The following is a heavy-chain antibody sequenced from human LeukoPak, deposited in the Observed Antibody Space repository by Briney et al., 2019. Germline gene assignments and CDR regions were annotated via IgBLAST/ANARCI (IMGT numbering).Heavy chain of an antibody. V-gene: IGHV1-46*01. CDR3: ARDASITMIPNLGFDF. J-gene: IGHJ4*02. Sequence: ASVKVSCKASEYTFSNYYIHWVRQAPGQGLEWMGIINPRGGSTVYAQKLQARVTLTRDTSTTTVYMELNSLRSEDTAIYYCARDASITMIPNLGFDFWGQGTLVTVSS. CDR2: INPRGGST. D-gene: IGHD3-22*01. CDR1: EYTFSNYY.